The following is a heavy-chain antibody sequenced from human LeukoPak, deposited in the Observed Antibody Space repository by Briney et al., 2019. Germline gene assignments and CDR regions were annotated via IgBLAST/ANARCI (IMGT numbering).Heavy chain of an antibody. D-gene: IGHD3-3*01. Sequence: SETLSLTCTVSGGSISSYYWSWIRQPAGKGLEWIGRIYTSGSTNYNPSLKSRVTMSVDTSKNQFSLKLSSVTAADTAVYYCARDGDFWSGYYGPFDYWGQGTLVTVSS. V-gene: IGHV4-4*07. CDR2: IYTSGST. CDR1: GGSISSYY. CDR3: ARDGDFWSGYYGPFDY. J-gene: IGHJ4*02.